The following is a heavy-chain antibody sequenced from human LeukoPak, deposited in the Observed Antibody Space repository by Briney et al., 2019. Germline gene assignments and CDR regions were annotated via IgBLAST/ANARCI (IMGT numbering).Heavy chain of an antibody. CDR1: GGTFSSYA. CDR2: IIPILGIA. CDR3: ARDSSGYYYFDY. J-gene: IGHJ4*02. V-gene: IGHV1-69*04. Sequence: SVKVSCKASGGTFSSYAISWVRQAPGQGLEWMGRIIPILGIANYAQKFQGRVTITADKSTSTAYMELSSLRSEDTAVYYCARDSSGYYYFDYWGQGTLVTVSS. D-gene: IGHD3-22*01.